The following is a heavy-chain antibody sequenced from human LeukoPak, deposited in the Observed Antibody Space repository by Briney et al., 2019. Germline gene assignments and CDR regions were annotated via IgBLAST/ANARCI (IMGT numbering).Heavy chain of an antibody. CDR1: GFTVITND. J-gene: IGHJ4*02. D-gene: IGHD1-14*01. CDR3: ARGVEPLAANTLAY. V-gene: IGHV3-53*01. Sequence: GGSLRLSCAASGFTVITNDMTWVRQAPGKGLEWVSVLYSDGNTKYADSVQGRFTISRDNSKNTLYLEMTSLSPDDTAVYYCARGVEPLAANTLAYWGQGTLVTVSS. CDR2: LYSDGNT.